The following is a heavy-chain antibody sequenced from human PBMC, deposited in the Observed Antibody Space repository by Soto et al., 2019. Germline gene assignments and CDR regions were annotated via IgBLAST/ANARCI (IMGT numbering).Heavy chain of an antibody. V-gene: IGHV3-23*01. J-gene: IGHJ4*02. CDR1: GFTFSSYA. Sequence: GGSLRLSCAASGFTFSSYAMSWVRQAPGKGLEWVSSISASGGGTYYADSVKGRFTISRDSSKNTLYLQMNSLRAEDTALYYCAKGDNRYFLDYWGQGSLVTGSS. CDR2: ISASGGGT. D-gene: IGHD1-20*01. CDR3: AKGDNRYFLDY.